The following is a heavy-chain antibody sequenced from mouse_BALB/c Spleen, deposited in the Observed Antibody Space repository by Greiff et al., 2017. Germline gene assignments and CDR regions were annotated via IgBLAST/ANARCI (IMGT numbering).Heavy chain of an antibody. CDR3: TRSEVRQGPWFAY. CDR1: GYAFSSYW. D-gene: IGHD2-14*01. V-gene: IGHV1-80*01. Sequence: VQLQQSGAELVRPGSSVKISCKASGYAFSSYWMNWVKQRPGQGLEWIGQIYPGDGDTNYNQKFKDKATLTVDKSSSTAYMQLSSPTSEDSAVYYCTRSEVRQGPWFAYWGQGTLVTVSA. J-gene: IGHJ3*01. CDR2: IYPGDGDT.